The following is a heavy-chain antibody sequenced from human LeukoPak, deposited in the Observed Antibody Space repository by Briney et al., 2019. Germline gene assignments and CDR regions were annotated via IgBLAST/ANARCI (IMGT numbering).Heavy chain of an antibody. Sequence: PSETLSLTCAVYGGPFSCYYWSWLRHPPGQGLAPIGEINHSGSTNYNPSLKSRVTISVDTSKNQYSLKLSSVTAPDTAVYYLARVPRRLAVAGTRKYYLHYPGQGTLVTVSS. D-gene: IGHD6-19*01. J-gene: IGHJ4*02. V-gene: IGHV4-34*01. CDR2: INHSGST. CDR3: ARVPRRLAVAGTRKYYLHY. CDR1: GGPFSCYY.